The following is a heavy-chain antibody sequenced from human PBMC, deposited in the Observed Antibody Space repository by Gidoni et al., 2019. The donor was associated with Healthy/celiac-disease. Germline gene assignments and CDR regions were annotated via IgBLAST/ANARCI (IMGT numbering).Heavy chain of an antibody. Sequence: LEWVAVISYDGSNKYYADSVKGRFTISRDNSKNTLYLQMNSLRAEDTAVYYCAKDPYSSSSLYFDYWGQGTLVTVSS. CDR3: AKDPYSSSSLYFDY. J-gene: IGHJ4*02. CDR2: ISYDGSNK. V-gene: IGHV3-30*18. D-gene: IGHD6-6*01.